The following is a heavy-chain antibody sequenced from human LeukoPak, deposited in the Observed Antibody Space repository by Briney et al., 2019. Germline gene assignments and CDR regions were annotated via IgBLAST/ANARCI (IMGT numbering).Heavy chain of an antibody. V-gene: IGHV4-34*01. D-gene: IGHD6-19*01. CDR1: GGSFSGYY. CDR2: INHSGST. CDR3: RRRWLSNGYFDY. J-gene: IGHJ4*02. Sequence: SETLSLTCAVYGGSFSGYYWSWIRQPPGKGLEWIGEINHSGSTNYNPYLKSRVTISVDTSKNQFSLKLSSVTAADTAVYYCRRRWLSNGYFDYWGQGTLVTVSS.